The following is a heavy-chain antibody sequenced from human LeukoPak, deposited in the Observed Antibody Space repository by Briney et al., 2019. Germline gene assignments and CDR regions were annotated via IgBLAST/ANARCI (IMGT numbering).Heavy chain of an antibody. CDR1: GGSFSGYY. J-gene: IGHJ4*02. V-gene: IGHV4-34*01. CDR3: ARGVAAAGTAPPYSGSAFLWHYFDY. Sequence: KPSETLSLTCAVYGGSFSGYYWSWIRQPPGKGLEWIGEINHSGSTNYNPSLKSRVTISVDTSKNQFSLKLSSVTAADTAVYYCARGVAAAGTAPPYSGSAFLWHYFDYWGQGTLVTVSS. D-gene: IGHD6-13*01. CDR2: INHSGST.